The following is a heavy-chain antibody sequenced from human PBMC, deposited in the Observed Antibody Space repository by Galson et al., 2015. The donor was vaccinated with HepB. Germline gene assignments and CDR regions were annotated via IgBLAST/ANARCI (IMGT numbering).Heavy chain of an antibody. CDR3: ARDLAPVLAGGYGAFDI. J-gene: IGHJ3*02. CDR2: INAGNGNT. Sequence: SVKVSCKASGYTFTSYAMHWVRQAPGQRLEWMGWINAGNGNTKYSQKFQGRVTITRDTSASTAYMELSSLRSEDTAVYYCARDLAPVLAGGYGAFDIWGQGTMVTVSS. V-gene: IGHV1-3*01. D-gene: IGHD3-22*01. CDR1: GYTFTSYA.